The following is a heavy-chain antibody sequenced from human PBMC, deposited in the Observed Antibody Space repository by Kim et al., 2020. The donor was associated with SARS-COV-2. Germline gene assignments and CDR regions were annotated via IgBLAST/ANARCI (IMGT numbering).Heavy chain of an antibody. CDR1: GFTFSAHA. D-gene: IGHD3-10*01. CDR3: VAGIGSRSFDH. CDR2: IAYDGSNI. V-gene: IGHV3-30*04. Sequence: GGSLRLSCAASGFTFSAHALHWVRQAPGKGLEWVALIAYDGSNISYPDSVKGRFIISRDNTKSTLYLQMNSLRPEDTAVYYCVAGIGSRSFDHWGQGTLVTVSS. J-gene: IGHJ4*02.